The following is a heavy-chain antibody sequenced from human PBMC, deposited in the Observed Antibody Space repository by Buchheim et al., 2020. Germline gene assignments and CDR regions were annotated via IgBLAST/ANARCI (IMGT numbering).Heavy chain of an antibody. D-gene: IGHD3-10*01. Sequence: EVQLVESGGGLVQPGGSLRLSCAASGFTFSSYSMNWVRQAPGKGLEWVSYISSSSSYTNYADSVKGRFTISRDNAKNSLYLQMNSLRAEDTAVYYCARDSPSLWFGEFRGQGTL. J-gene: IGHJ4*02. CDR2: ISSSSSYT. V-gene: IGHV3-48*04. CDR3: ARDSPSLWFGEF. CDR1: GFTFSSYS.